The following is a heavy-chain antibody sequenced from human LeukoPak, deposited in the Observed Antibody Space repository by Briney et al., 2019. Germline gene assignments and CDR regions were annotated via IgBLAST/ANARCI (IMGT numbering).Heavy chain of an antibody. CDR2: LYSGGST. D-gene: IGHD6-13*01. V-gene: IGHV3-66*01. J-gene: IGHJ4*02. CDR1: GFTVNSDF. CDR3: ARDSWDIAAAGNIDY. Sequence: PGGSLRLSCAASGFTVNSDFMIWVRQAPGKGLEWVSILYSGGSTKYADSVRGRFTISRDNSKNTLYLQMNSLRAEDTSVYYCARDSWDIAAAGNIDYWGQGTLVTVSS.